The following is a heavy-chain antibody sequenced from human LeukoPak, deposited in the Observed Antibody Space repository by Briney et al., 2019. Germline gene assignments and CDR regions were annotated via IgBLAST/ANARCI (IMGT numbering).Heavy chain of an antibody. D-gene: IGHD1-26*01. Sequence: ASVKVSCKAFGYTFTNYRLHWVRQAPGQGLEWMGRIIPILGIANYAQKFQGRVTITADKSTSTAYMELSSLRSEDTAVYYCAREYRRELPDYWGQGTLVTVSS. V-gene: IGHV1-69*04. CDR1: GYTFTNYR. CDR3: AREYRRELPDY. CDR2: IIPILGIA. J-gene: IGHJ4*02.